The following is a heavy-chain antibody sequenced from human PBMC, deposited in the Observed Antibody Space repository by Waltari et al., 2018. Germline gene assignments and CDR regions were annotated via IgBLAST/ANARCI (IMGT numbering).Heavy chain of an antibody. V-gene: IGHV1-18*01. Sequence: QVQLVQSGAEVKKPGASVKVSCKASGYTFTSYGISWVRQAPGQGLEWMGWISAYNGNTNYAQKLQGRVTMTTDTSTSTAYMELRSLRSDDTAVYYCARSRIGRSSSWYGGESYDYWGQGTLVTVSS. CDR2: ISAYNGNT. J-gene: IGHJ4*02. D-gene: IGHD6-13*01. CDR1: GYTFTSYG. CDR3: ARSRIGRSSSWYGGESYDY.